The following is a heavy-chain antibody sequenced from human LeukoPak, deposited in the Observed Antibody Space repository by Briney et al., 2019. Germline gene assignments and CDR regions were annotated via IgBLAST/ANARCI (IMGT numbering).Heavy chain of an antibody. CDR1: GGSFSGYY. CDR3: ARRSRITMVRGSKGWFDP. D-gene: IGHD3-10*01. CDR2: INHSGSI. V-gene: IGHV4-34*01. J-gene: IGHJ5*02. Sequence: SETLSLTCAVYGGSFSGYYWSWIRQPPGKGLEWIGEINHSGSINYNPSLKSRVTISVDTSKNQFSLKLSSVTAADTAVYYCARRSRITMVRGSKGWFDPWGQGTLVTVSS.